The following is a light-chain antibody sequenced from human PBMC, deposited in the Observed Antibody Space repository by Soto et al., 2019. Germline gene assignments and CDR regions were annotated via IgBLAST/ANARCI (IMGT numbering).Light chain of an antibody. CDR1: QSVSSN. CDR2: GAS. CDR3: QQYNNWPPL. Sequence: EIVMTQSPATLSVSPGERATLSCRASQSVSSNLAWYQQKPGQAPRLLIYGASTRATGIPARFSGSGSGTEFTLTISSLQSEDFAVYYGQQYNNWPPLFGLGTKVDIK. J-gene: IGKJ3*01. V-gene: IGKV3-15*01.